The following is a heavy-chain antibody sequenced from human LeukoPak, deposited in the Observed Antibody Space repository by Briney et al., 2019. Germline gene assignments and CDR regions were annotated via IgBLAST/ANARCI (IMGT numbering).Heavy chain of an antibody. CDR3: ARQVAIVEPTDPNWFDS. CDR2: IFYSGST. V-gene: IGHV4-39*07. D-gene: IGHD1-26*01. Sequence: SETLSLTCTVSGGSINSSKHYWGWIRQTPGKGLEWIGSIFYSGSTYYTPSLKSRVTMSLDTSKNQFSLRLTSVTAADTAVYYCARQVAIVEPTDPNWFDSWGQGTLVTVSS. CDR1: GGSINSSKHY. J-gene: IGHJ5*01.